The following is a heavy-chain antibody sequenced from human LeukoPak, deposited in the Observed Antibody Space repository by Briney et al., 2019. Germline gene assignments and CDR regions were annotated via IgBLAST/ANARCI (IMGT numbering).Heavy chain of an antibody. J-gene: IGHJ4*02. D-gene: IGHD3-16*01. CDR1: GFTFSRYW. CDR3: AKDLGRDY. Sequence: GGSLRLSCAVSGFTFSRYWMNWVRQAPGKGLEWVSGIVGGGGSTYYADSVKGRFTISRDNSKNMLYLQMNSLRAEDTAVYYCAKDLGRDYWGQGTLVTVSS. CDR2: IVGGGGST. V-gene: IGHV3-23*01.